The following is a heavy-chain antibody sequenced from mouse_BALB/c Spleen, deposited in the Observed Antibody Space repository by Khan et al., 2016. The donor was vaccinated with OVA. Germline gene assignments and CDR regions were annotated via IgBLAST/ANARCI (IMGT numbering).Heavy chain of an antibody. D-gene: IGHD1-1*01. Sequence: QVQLQQPGAELVRPGSSVKISCKASGYAFSSYWMNWVKQRPGQGLEWIGQIYPGDGNTYYNGKFKGKATLTADTSSSTAYMTLTRLTSEASAVFLCAREAYYVSRSAWSAYWGQGTLVTVSA. J-gene: IGHJ3*01. V-gene: IGHV1-80*01. CDR1: GYAFSSYW. CDR2: IYPGDGNT. CDR3: AREAYYVSRSAWSAY.